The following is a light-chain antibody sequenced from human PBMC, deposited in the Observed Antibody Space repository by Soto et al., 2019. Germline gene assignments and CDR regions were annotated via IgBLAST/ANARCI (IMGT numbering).Light chain of an antibody. J-gene: IGKJ1*01. Sequence: DIQLTQSPSTLSASVGDRVTITCRASESIAIWWAWYQQRPGKAPKLLIYQASSLESGVPSRFSGSGSGTEFTRAISSLQPDDGASYYCQHHKRYPRTCGQGTKVEI. CDR3: QHHKRYPRT. V-gene: IGKV1-5*03. CDR1: ESIAIW. CDR2: QAS.